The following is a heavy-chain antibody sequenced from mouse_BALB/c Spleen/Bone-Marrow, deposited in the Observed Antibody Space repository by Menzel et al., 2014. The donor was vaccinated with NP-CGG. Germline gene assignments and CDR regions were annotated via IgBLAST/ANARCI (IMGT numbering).Heavy chain of an antibody. J-gene: IGHJ1*01. Sequence: EVHVVESGGGLVQPGGSLKLSCVASGFTFSSYGMSWVRQTPAKRLELVATINNNGGSTYYPDSVKGQFTISRDNAKNSLYLQMSSLKSEDTAMYYCARVYGWYMDVWGAGTTVTVSS. CDR2: INNNGGST. D-gene: IGHD1-1*02. V-gene: IGHV5-6-3*01. CDR1: GFTFSSYG. CDR3: ARVYGWYMDV.